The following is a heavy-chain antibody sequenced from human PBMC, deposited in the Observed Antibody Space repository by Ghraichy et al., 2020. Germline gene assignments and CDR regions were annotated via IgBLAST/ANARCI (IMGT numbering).Heavy chain of an antibody. CDR1: GYTFSRYN. CDR3: ARDSGSAATHDY. J-gene: IGHJ4*02. Sequence: ASVKVSFKASGYTFSRYNMHWVRQAPGQKLEWVAWINAAGDDTKYTQKLQGRVIISRDTSATTLYMELSDLKSEDTAMYYCARDSGSAATHDYWGQGTLVTVSS. D-gene: IGHD2-15*01. V-gene: IGHV1-3*01. CDR2: INAAGDDT.